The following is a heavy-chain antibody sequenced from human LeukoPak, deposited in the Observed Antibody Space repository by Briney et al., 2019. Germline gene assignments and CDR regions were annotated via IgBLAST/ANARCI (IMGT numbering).Heavy chain of an antibody. Sequence: GGSLRLSCAASGFTFSTDPMSWVRQAPGKGLEWVSAISGSGGSTYYADSVRGRFTISRDNSKSTLYLQMNSLRAEDTAVYYCVKDPFRYFDPDYWGKGTLVTVSS. J-gene: IGHJ4*02. CDR2: ISGSGGST. V-gene: IGHV3-23*01. CDR3: VKDPFRYFDPDY. CDR1: GFTFSTDP. D-gene: IGHD3-9*01.